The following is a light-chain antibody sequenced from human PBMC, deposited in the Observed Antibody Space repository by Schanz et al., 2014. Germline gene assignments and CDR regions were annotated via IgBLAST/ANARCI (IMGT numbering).Light chain of an antibody. J-gene: IGLJ3*02. CDR2: DVS. CDR1: SSDVGGHNY. V-gene: IGLV2-11*01. CDR3: SSFTSTNTWV. Sequence: QSALTQPRSVSGSPGQSVTISCTGTSSDVGGHNYVSWYQQHPGKAPKLMIYDVSKRPSGVPDRFSGSKSGNTASLTISGLQADDEADYYCSSFTSTNTWVFGGGTKLTVL.